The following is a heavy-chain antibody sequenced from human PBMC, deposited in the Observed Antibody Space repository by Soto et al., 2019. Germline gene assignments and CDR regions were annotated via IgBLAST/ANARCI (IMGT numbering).Heavy chain of an antibody. D-gene: IGHD6-13*01. CDR2: IYYSGST. Sequence: SETLSLTCTVSGASISSYYWGWIRQPPGKGLEWIGSIYYSGSTYYNPSLKSRVTISVDTSKNQFSLKLSSVTAADTAVYYCARHGEYSSSWQNWFDPWGQGTLVTVSS. V-gene: IGHV4-39*01. J-gene: IGHJ5*02. CDR1: GASISSYY. CDR3: ARHGEYSSSWQNWFDP.